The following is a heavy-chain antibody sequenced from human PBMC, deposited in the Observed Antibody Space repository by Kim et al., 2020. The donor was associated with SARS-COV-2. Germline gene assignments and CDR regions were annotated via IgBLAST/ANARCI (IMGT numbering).Heavy chain of an antibody. CDR2: ISAYNGNT. J-gene: IGHJ6*03. D-gene: IGHD1-7*01. Sequence: ASVKVSCKASGYTFTSYGISWVRQAPGQGLEWMGWISAYNGNTNYAQKLQGRVTMTTDTSTSTAYMELRSLRSDDTAVYYCAREGSAWNFPSYYYMDVWGKGTTVTVSS. CDR3: AREGSAWNFPSYYYMDV. V-gene: IGHV1-18*01. CDR1: GYTFTSYG.